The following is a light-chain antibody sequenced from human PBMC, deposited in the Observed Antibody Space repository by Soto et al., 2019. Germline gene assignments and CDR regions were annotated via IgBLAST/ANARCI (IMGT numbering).Light chain of an antibody. J-gene: IGKJ4*01. Sequence: EIVMTQSPPTLSVSPGERATLYCRASQSVGSKLAWYQQRPGQAPRLLIYDASNRASGIPARFSGSGSGTEFSLTISRLPSEDFAVYSCQQYGDWPVAFGGGSKVEIK. CDR1: QSVGSK. CDR3: QQYGDWPVA. CDR2: DAS. V-gene: IGKV3D-15*01.